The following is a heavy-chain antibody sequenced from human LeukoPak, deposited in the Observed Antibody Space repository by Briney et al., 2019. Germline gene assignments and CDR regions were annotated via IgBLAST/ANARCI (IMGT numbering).Heavy chain of an antibody. D-gene: IGHD3-10*01. Sequence: PSETLSLTCTVPGGSISSGSYYWSWIRQPAGKGLEWIGRIYTTGSTNYNPSLKSRLTISVDTSKNQFSLKLRSVTAADTAVYYCARGGWSAFDIWGQGTMVTVSS. CDR2: IYTTGST. V-gene: IGHV4-61*02. CDR1: GGSISSGSYY. J-gene: IGHJ3*02. CDR3: ARGGWSAFDI.